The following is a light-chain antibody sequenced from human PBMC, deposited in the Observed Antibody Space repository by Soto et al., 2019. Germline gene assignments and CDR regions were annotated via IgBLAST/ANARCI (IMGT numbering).Light chain of an antibody. V-gene: IGKV2-30*02. CDR3: LQGTHWPYT. CDR2: QLS. J-gene: IGKJ2*01. CDR1: QSLVHSDGTTY. Sequence: DVVRTQSPRSLPVTPGQPASISCRSSQSLVHSDGTTYLNWFQQRPGQSPRRLIYQLSKRDSGVPDRFSGSGSGADFTLQISRVEAEDVGVYYCLQGTHWPYTFGQGTKLEIK.